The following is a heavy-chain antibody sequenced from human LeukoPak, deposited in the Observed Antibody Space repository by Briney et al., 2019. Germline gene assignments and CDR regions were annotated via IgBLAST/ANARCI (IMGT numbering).Heavy chain of an antibody. CDR3: ARGGRIAARLYYFDY. Sequence: SETLSLTCTVSGGSISSGGYYWSWIRQHPGKGLEWIGYIYYSGSTYYNPSLKSRVTISVDTSKNQFSLKLSSVTAADTAVYYCARGGRIAARLYYFDYWGQGTLVTVSS. V-gene: IGHV4-31*03. CDR1: GGSISSGGYY. CDR2: IYYSGST. J-gene: IGHJ4*02. D-gene: IGHD6-6*01.